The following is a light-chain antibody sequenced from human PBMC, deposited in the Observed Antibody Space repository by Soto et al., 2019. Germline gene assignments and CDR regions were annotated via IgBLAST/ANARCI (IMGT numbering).Light chain of an antibody. CDR2: GAS. J-gene: IGKJ4*01. Sequence: EIVLTQSLGTLSLSPGERATLSCRASQSVSSNYLAWYQQKPGQAPKLLIYGASSRATGIPDRFSGSGSGTDFILTISRLEPEDFAMYYCQQSGKSFPLTFGGGTKLEI. CDR3: QQSGKSFPLT. CDR1: QSVSSNY. V-gene: IGKV3-20*01.